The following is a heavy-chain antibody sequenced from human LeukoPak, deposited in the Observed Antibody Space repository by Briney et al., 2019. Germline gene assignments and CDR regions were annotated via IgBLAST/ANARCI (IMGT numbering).Heavy chain of an antibody. CDR3: ARVCRYCSSTSCYLYFDY. CDR2: TYYSGST. CDR1: GGSISSGGYY. V-gene: IGHV4-31*03. D-gene: IGHD2-2*01. J-gene: IGHJ4*02. Sequence: PSQTLSLTCTVSGGSISSGGYYWSWIRQHPGKGLEWIGYTYYSGSTYYNPSLKSRVTISVDTSKNQFSLKLSSVTVADTAVYYCARVCRYCSSTSCYLYFDYWGQGTLVTVSS.